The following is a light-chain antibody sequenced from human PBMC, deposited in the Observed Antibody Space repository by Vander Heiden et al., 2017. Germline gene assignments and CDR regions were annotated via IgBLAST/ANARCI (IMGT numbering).Light chain of an antibody. Sequence: DIQMTQSPSTLSASVGDRVTITCRASQSISSWLAWYQQKPGKAPKLLIYKASSFVIAVPSRFHASSPWTEFTLTIRILQPDDFATYYCQQYTSAPWTFGQGTKVEIK. CDR3: QQYTSAPWT. CDR2: KAS. V-gene: IGKV1-5*03. CDR1: QSISSW. J-gene: IGKJ1*01.